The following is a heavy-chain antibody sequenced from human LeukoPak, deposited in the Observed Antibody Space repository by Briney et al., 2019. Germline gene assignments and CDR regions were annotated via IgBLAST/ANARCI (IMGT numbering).Heavy chain of an antibody. CDR1: GFTFSSYA. CDR2: INWNGGST. CDR3: ARDWDYYGSGSYYTGFDY. V-gene: IGHV3-20*04. Sequence: PGGSLRLSCAASGFTFSSYAMSWVRQAPGKGLEWVSGINWNGGSTGYADSVKGRFTISRDNAKNSLYLQMNSLRAEDTALYYCARDWDYYGSGSYYTGFDYWGQGTLVTVSS. D-gene: IGHD3-10*01. J-gene: IGHJ4*02.